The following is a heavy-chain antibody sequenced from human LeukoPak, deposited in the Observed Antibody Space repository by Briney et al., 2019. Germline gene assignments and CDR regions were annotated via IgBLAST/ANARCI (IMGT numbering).Heavy chain of an antibody. V-gene: IGHV4-39*01. J-gene: IGHJ4*02. D-gene: IGHD3-16*01. Sequence: SGTLPLTCTVSGGSIRGSSYYWGWIRQPPGKGLEWIGIIYFSGSTYYNPSLKSRVTISVDTSKNQFSLKLSSVTAADTAVYYCVRQYDYIWGSFYWGQGTLVTVSS. CDR1: GGSIRGSSYY. CDR2: IYFSGST. CDR3: VRQYDYIWGSFY.